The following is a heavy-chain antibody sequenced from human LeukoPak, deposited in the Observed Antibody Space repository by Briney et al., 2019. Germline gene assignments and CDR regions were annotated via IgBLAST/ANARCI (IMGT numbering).Heavy chain of an antibody. J-gene: IGHJ4*02. V-gene: IGHV4-61*02. CDR1: GGSISSNSYY. Sequence: SETLSLTCTVSGGSISSNSYYWSWIRQPAGKGLEWIGRIYTSGSINYNPSLKSRVTISIDTSKNQFSLKLSSVIAADTAVYYCARAGQEWFGELGFDYWGQGTLVTVSS. CDR2: IYTSGSI. D-gene: IGHD3-10*01. CDR3: ARAGQEWFGELGFDY.